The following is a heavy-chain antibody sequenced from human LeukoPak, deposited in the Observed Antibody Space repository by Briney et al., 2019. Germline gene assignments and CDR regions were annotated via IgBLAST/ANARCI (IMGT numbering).Heavy chain of an antibody. CDR3: ARAAWFGELSS. CDR2: IYYSGST. V-gene: IGHV4-39*07. J-gene: IGHJ4*02. CDR1: GGSISSSGYY. Sequence: SETLSLTCTVSGGSISSSGYYWGWIRQPPGKGLEWIGSIYYSGSTNYNPSLKSRVTISVDTSKNQFSLKLSSVTAADTAVYYCARAAWFGELSSWGQGTLVTVSS. D-gene: IGHD3-10*01.